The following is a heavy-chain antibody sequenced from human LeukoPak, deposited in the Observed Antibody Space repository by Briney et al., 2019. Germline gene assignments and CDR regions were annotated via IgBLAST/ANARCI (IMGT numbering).Heavy chain of an antibody. Sequence: GGSLRLSCAASGFTFSSYGMHWVRQAPGKGLEWVAVISYDGSNKYYADSVKGRFTISRDNSKNTLYLQMNSLRAEDTAVYYCAKTLDYVWGSYRQGGRGAFDIWGQGTMVTVSS. V-gene: IGHV3-30*18. CDR2: ISYDGSNK. D-gene: IGHD3-16*02. CDR3: AKTLDYVWGSYRQGGRGAFDI. CDR1: GFTFSSYG. J-gene: IGHJ3*02.